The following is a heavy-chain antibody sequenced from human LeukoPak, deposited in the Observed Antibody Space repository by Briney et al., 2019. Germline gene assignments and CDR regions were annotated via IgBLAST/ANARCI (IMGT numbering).Heavy chain of an antibody. D-gene: IGHD3-22*01. CDR3: ARERTYYYDSSGYYGVYYFDY. Sequence: GGSLRLSCAASGFTFSSYSMNWVRQAPGKGLEWVAVIWYDGSNKYYADSVKGRFTISRDNSKNTLYLQMNSLRAEDTAVYYCARERTYYYDSSGYYGVYYFDYWGQGTLVTVSS. J-gene: IGHJ4*02. CDR1: GFTFSSYS. V-gene: IGHV3-33*08. CDR2: IWYDGSNK.